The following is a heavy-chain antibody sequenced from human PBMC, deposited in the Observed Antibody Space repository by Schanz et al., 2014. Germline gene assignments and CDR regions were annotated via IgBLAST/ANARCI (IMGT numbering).Heavy chain of an antibody. CDR1: RIIFGTYS. J-gene: IGHJ4*02. V-gene: IGHV3-21*01. Sequence: VHLVESGGGVVQPGGSLRLSCTASRIIFGTYSMNWIRQTPKGLEWVSSINSRSNFIYYADSVKGRFTISRDNAKNSLYLQMNSLKPEDTAVYYCAKYGGELGVSFEYWGQGTLVTVAS. CDR3: AKYGGELGVSFEY. CDR2: INSRSNFI. D-gene: IGHD7-27*01.